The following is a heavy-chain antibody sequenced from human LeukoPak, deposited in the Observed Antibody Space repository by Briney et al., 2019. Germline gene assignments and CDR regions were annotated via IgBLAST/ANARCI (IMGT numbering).Heavy chain of an antibody. D-gene: IGHD2-15*01. V-gene: IGHV3-43*02. CDR2: FCWDGLST. J-gene: IGHJ6*02. CDR3: AKALSSSRSVVVVSGMDV. Sequence: GGSLRLSCAASGFTFDDDAMHWVRPVPGKGLEWVSLFCWDGLSTHYVDSVKGRFTISRDNSKNSLYLQMNSLRTEDTALYYCAKALSSSRSVVVVSGMDVWGQGTTVTVSS. CDR1: GFTFDDDA.